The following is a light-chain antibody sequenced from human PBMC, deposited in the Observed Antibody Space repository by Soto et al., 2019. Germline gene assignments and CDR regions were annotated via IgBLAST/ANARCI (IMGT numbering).Light chain of an antibody. V-gene: IGLV2-8*01. CDR3: SAYVGNNNLV. CDR2: EVN. Sequence: QSVLTQPPSASGSPGQSVTISCTGTSSDVGAYNYVSWYQQLPGKAPKLMIYEVNKRPSGVPDRFSGSKSGNTASLTVSGLQAEDEADYFCSAYVGNNNLVFGGGTQLTVL. CDR1: SSDVGAYNY. J-gene: IGLJ2*01.